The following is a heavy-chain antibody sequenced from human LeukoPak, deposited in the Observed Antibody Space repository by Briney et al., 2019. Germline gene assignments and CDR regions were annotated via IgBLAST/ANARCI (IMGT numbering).Heavy chain of an antibody. V-gene: IGHV3-30-3*01. J-gene: IGHJ4*02. CDR1: GFTFSSYA. CDR2: KSYDGSNK. CDR3: ASGYGNFDY. D-gene: IGHD5-18*01. Sequence: GGSLRLSCAASGFTFSSYAMHWVRQAPGKGLEWVAVKSYDGSNKYYADSVKGRFTISRDNSKNTLYLQMNSLRAEDTAVYYCASGYGNFDYWGQGTLVTVSS.